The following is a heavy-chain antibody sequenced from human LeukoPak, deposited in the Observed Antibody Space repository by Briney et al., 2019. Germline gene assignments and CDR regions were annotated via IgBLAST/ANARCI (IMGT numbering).Heavy chain of an antibody. J-gene: IGHJ5*02. CDR2: IWYNGNNK. Sequence: SGGSLRLSCAASGFTFSNYGMHWVRQAPGKGLEWVAVIWYNGNNKYYADSVKGRFTISRDNSKNTLYLQMNSLRAEDTAVYYCAREGYCSSTSCSFDPWGQGTLVTVSS. CDR1: GFTFSNYG. V-gene: IGHV3-33*01. CDR3: AREGYCSSTSCSFDP. D-gene: IGHD2-2*01.